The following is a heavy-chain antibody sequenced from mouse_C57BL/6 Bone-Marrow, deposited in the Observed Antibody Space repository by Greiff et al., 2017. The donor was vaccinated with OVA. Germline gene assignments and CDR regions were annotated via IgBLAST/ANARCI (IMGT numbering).Heavy chain of an antibody. J-gene: IGHJ4*01. CDR1: GFTFTDYY. D-gene: IGHD2-2*01. CDR3: ARWRWSRDYAMDY. Sequence: EVMLVESGGGLVQPGGSLSLSCAASGFTFTDYYMSWVRQPPGKALEWLGFIRNKANGYTTEYSASVKGRFTISRDNSQSILYLQMNALRAEDSATYYCARWRWSRDYAMDYWGQGTSVTVSS. V-gene: IGHV7-3*01. CDR2: IRNKANGYTT.